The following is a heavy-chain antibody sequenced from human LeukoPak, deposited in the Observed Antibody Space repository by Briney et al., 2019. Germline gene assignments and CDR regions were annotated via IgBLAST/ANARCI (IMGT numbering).Heavy chain of an antibody. CDR2: IYHSGST. D-gene: IGHD3-16*01. V-gene: IGHV4-4*02. J-gene: IGHJ4*02. CDR1: GGSISSSNW. CDR3: AREMFGGVIGY. Sequence: SETLSLTCAVSGGSISSSNWWRGVRQPPGKGLEWIGEIYHSGSTNYNPSLKSRVTISVDKSKNQFSLKVRYVTAADTAVCFCAREMFGGVIGYWGQGTLVTVSS.